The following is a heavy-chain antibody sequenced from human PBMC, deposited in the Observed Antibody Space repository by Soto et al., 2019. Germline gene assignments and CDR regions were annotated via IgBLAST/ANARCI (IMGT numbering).Heavy chain of an antibody. J-gene: IGHJ4*02. CDR1: GFTFSDYS. Sequence: EVQLLESGGGLVQPGGSLRLSCAASGFTFSDYSTNWVRQAPGKGLEWVSYISGSGQTTYYADSVKGRFTVSRDNSKNTLYLQMSSLRAEDTALYYCAKGNTRGWSSFDNWGQGTLVTVSS. CDR3: AKGNTRGWSSFDN. CDR2: ISGSGQTT. V-gene: IGHV3-23*01. D-gene: IGHD3-3*01.